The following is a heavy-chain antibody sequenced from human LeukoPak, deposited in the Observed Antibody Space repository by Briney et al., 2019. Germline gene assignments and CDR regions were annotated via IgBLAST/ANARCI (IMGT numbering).Heavy chain of an antibody. D-gene: IGHD2-15*01. CDR3: AKHKGAPYCSGGSCHRRAFDY. Sequence: GGSLRLSCAASGFTFSSYAMSWVRQAPGKGLEWVSAISGSGGSTYYADSVKGRFTISRDNSKNTLYLQMNSLRAEDTAVYYCAKHKGAPYCSGGSCHRRAFDYWGQGTLVTVSS. J-gene: IGHJ4*02. CDR2: ISGSGGST. CDR1: GFTFSSYA. V-gene: IGHV3-23*01.